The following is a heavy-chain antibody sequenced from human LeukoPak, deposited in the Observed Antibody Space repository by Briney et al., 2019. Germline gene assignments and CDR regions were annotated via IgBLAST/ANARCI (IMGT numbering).Heavy chain of an antibody. CDR3: ARVVVVPAAPDMNYYYYYGMDV. D-gene: IGHD2-2*01. CDR2: ISSSGSTI. J-gene: IGHJ6*02. V-gene: IGHV3-11*01. Sequence: KPGGSLSLSCAASGFTFSDYYMSWIRQAPGKGLEWVSYISSSGSTIYYVDSMKGRFTISRDNAKNSLYLQMNSLRAEDTAVYYCARVVVVPAAPDMNYYYYYGMDVWGQGTTVTVSS. CDR1: GFTFSDYY.